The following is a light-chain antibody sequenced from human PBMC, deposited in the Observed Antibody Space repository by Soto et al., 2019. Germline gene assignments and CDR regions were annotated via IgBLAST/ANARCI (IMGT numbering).Light chain of an antibody. Sequence: EIQMTKYPSSLSASVGDRVTINCRASQTISTYVKWYQQKPGKASRLLIYDASSLLSGVPSRFSGSGSGKDFTLTIASLQPEDFSTYYCQQSDSTPYTVGQGTKVEI. V-gene: IGKV1-39*01. J-gene: IGKJ2*01. CDR2: DAS. CDR3: QQSDSTPYT. CDR1: QTISTY.